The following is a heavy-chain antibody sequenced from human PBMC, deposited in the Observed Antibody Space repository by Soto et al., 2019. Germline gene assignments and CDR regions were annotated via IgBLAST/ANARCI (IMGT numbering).Heavy chain of an antibody. CDR1: GGSFSGYY. V-gene: IGHV4-34*01. J-gene: IGHJ3*02. CDR2: INHSGST. D-gene: IGHD1-26*01. CDR3: ARERVGPAREAHDAFDI. Sequence: SETLSLTCAVYGGSFSGYYWSWIRQPPGKGLEWIGEINHSGSTNYNPSLKSRVTISVDTSKNQFSLKLSSVTAADTAVYYCARERVGPAREAHDAFDIWGQGTMVTVSS.